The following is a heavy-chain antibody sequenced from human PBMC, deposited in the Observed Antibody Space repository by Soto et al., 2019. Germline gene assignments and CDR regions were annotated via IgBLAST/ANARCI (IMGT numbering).Heavy chain of an antibody. V-gene: IGHV1-69*01. J-gene: IGHJ4*02. D-gene: IGHD6-19*01. Sequence: SCKAPGGTFSSYAISWVRQAPGQGLEWMGGIIPIFGTANYAQKFQGRVTITADESTSTAYMELSSLRSEDTAVYYCAREYVAGILDYWGQGTLVTVSS. CDR3: AREYVAGILDY. CDR2: IIPIFGTA. CDR1: GGTFSSYA.